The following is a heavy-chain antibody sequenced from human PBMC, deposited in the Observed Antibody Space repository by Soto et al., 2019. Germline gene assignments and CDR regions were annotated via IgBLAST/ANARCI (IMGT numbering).Heavy chain of an antibody. CDR2: IRSKTNNYAT. J-gene: IGHJ4*02. V-gene: IGHV3-73*01. D-gene: IGHD4-17*01. CDR3: TSRTTVAAFTDY. CDR1: GFRLSGSA. Sequence: EVQLVESGGGLVQPGGSLKLSCAASGFRLSGSAMHWVRQAAGKGLGWVGRIRSKTNNYATEYGASVKGRFTISRDDSKNKAYLQLNSLKTEDTAVYYCTSRTTVAAFTDYWGQGTLVTVSS.